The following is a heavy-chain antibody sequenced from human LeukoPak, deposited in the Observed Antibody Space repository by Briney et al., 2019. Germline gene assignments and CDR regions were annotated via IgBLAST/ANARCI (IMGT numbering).Heavy chain of an antibody. Sequence: SETLSLTCSVSGGSISSSRSYWGRIRQTPGKGLEWVGSIYYNGDTYYNPSFKSRVSMSVDTAKNQISLILTSVTAADTAVYYCATSVEMATSTEFDYWGQGTLVTVSS. V-gene: IGHV4-39*07. J-gene: IGHJ4*02. CDR2: IYYNGDT. CDR3: ATSVEMATSTEFDY. D-gene: IGHD5-24*01. CDR1: GGSISSSRSY.